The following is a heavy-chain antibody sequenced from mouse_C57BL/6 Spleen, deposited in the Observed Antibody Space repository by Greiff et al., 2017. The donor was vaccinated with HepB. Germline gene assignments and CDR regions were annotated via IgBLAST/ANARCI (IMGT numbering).Heavy chain of an antibody. J-gene: IGHJ4*01. V-gene: IGHV5-17*01. CDR3: ARMGDYDVDYAMDY. Sequence: DVKLVESGGGLVKPGGSLKLSCAASGFTFSDYGMHWVRQAPEKGLEWVAYISSGSSTIYYADTVKGRFTISRDNAKNTLFLQMTSLRSEDTAMYYCARMGDYDVDYAMDYWGQGTSVTVSS. CDR1: GFTFSDYG. D-gene: IGHD2-4*01. CDR2: ISSGSSTI.